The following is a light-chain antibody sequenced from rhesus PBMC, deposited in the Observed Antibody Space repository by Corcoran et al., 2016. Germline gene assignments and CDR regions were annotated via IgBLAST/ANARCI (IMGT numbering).Light chain of an antibody. CDR3: LQHNSYPYT. J-gene: IGKJ2*01. V-gene: IGKV1-28*03. CDR2: EAA. CDR1: QGISSD. Sequence: DIQMTQSPSSLSASVGDTVTITCRASQGISSDVNWFQLKPGKAPKLLVYEAASLESGVPSRFSGSGSGTDFTLPISSLQPEDLAAYYCLQHNSYPYTFGQGTKVEIE.